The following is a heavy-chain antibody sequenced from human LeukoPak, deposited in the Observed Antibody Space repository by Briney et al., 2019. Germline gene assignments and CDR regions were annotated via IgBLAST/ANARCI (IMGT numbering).Heavy chain of an antibody. CDR3: ARESGGWINYFDY. CDR1: GFTFSSYA. Sequence: GGSLRLSCAASGFTFSSYAMHWVRQAPGKGLEWVAVISYDGSNKYYADSVKGRFTISRDNSKNTLYLQMNSLRAEDTAVYYCARESGGWINYFDYWGQGTLVTVSS. J-gene: IGHJ4*02. CDR2: ISYDGSNK. V-gene: IGHV3-30-3*01. D-gene: IGHD2-15*01.